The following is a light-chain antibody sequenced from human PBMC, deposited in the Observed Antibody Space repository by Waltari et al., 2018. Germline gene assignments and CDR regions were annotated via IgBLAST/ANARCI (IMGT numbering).Light chain of an antibody. Sequence: IVLTQSPATLSLSPGERATISCRASQSVSSYLAWYQQKPGQAPRLLIYDASNRATGIPGRFSGSGSGTDFTLTISSLEPEDFAVYYCQQRSNWPGTVGQGTKLEIK. J-gene: IGKJ2*01. CDR1: QSVSSY. V-gene: IGKV3-11*01. CDR3: QQRSNWPGT. CDR2: DAS.